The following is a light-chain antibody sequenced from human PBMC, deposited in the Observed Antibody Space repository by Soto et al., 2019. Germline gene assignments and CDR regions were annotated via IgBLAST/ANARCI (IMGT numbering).Light chain of an antibody. V-gene: IGKV1-39*01. CDR3: QQSYITPRT. Sequence: DIQMTQSPSPLSASIGDRVTITCRSSQNIDNYLNWYQQKAGRAPKLLIYDATNLYTGVPSRFSGHGSGTDFTLIISSLQPEDFATYYCQQSYITPRTFGPGTKGDIK. CDR2: DAT. CDR1: QNIDNY. J-gene: IGKJ1*01.